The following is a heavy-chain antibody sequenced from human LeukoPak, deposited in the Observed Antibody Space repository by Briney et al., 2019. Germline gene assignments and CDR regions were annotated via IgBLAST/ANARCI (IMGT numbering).Heavy chain of an antibody. J-gene: IGHJ4*02. CDR1: GFTFSSYW. CDR2: IKQDGSEK. D-gene: IGHD2-2*02. V-gene: IGHV3-7*01. Sequence: GGSLRLSCAASGFTFSSYWMSWVRQAPGKRLEWVANIKQDGSEKYYVDSVKGRFTISRDNAKNSLYLQMNSLRAEDTAVYYCARMSGYCSRTSCYTPPFDYWGQGTLVTVSS. CDR3: ARMSGYCSRTSCYTPPFDY.